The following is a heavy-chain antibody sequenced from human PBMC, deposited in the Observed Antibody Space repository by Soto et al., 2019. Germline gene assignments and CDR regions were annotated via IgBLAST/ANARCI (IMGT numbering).Heavy chain of an antibody. CDR3: ARGEYSYGYNWFDP. J-gene: IGHJ5*02. CDR2: IYTSGST. V-gene: IGHV4-4*07. Sequence: SETMSLTCTVSGGSINSYYWSWTRQPAGKGLEWIGRIYTSGSTNYNPSLKSRVTMSVDTSKNQFSLRLSSVTAADTAVYYCARGEYSYGYNWFDPWGQGTLVTVSS. D-gene: IGHD5-18*01. CDR1: GGSINSYY.